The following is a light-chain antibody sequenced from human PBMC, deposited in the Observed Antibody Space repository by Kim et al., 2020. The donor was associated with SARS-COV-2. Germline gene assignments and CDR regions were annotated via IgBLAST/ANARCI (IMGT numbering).Light chain of an antibody. CDR2: AAS. Sequence: ASVGDRVTITCRASQGIRRWLAWYQQKPGKAPNLLIYAASDLQRGVPSRFSGSGLGTDFNLTISGLQAEDFATYYCQQANSLPLTFGGGTKVDIK. CDR3: QQANSLPLT. J-gene: IGKJ4*01. CDR1: QGIRRW. V-gene: IGKV1D-12*01.